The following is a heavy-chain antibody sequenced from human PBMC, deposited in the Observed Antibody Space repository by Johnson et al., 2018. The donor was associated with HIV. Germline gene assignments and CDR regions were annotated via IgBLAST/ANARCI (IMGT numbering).Heavy chain of an antibody. CDR2: MSFDGSNK. CDR1: GFSFSSYA. J-gene: IGHJ3*01. D-gene: IGHD6-13*01. CDR3: ARETRSAAAGHGAFDV. Sequence: QVQLVESGGGVVQPGRSLRLSCAASGFSFSSYAMHWVRQAPGKGLEWVALMSFDGSNKYYADSVKGRFTISRDNSKNTLYLQMNSLRAEDTAVYYCARETRSAAAGHGAFDVWGQGTMVTVSS. V-gene: IGHV3-30*14.